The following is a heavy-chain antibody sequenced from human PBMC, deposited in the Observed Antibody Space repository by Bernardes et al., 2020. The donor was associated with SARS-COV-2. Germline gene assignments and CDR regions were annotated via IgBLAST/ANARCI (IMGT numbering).Heavy chain of an antibody. J-gene: IGHJ3*02. CDR2: ISSSSSYI. CDR1: GFTFRSYS. Sequence: VGSLRLSCAASGFTFRSYSMIWVRQAPGKGLEWVSSISSSSSYIYYADSVKGRFTISRDNAKNSLYLQMNSLRAEDTTVYYCARVGIVVVPAAQLEVGLNAFDIWGQGTMVTVSS. CDR3: ARVGIVVVPAAQLEVGLNAFDI. V-gene: IGHV3-21*01. D-gene: IGHD2-2*01.